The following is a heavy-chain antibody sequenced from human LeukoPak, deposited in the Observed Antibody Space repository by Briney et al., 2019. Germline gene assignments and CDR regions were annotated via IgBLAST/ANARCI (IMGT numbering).Heavy chain of an antibody. D-gene: IGHD3-22*01. Sequence: PGGSLRLSCAASGFTFSSYSMNWVRQAPGKGLEWVSYISSSSITIYYADSVKGRFTISRDNSKNTLYLQMNSLRAEDTAVYYCARDAIPGGYYDSSGYIEHYYFDYWGQGTLVTVSS. CDR3: ARDAIPGGYYDSSGYIEHYYFDY. CDR1: GFTFSSYS. CDR2: ISSSSITI. V-gene: IGHV3-48*01. J-gene: IGHJ4*02.